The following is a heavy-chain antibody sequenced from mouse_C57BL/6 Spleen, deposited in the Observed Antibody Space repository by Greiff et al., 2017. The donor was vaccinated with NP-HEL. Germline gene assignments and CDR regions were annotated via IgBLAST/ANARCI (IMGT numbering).Heavy chain of an antibody. D-gene: IGHD2-4*01. V-gene: IGHV1-82*01. J-gene: IGHJ2*01. CDR1: GYAFSSSW. Sequence: QVQLQQSGPELVKPGASVKISCKASGYAFSSSWMNWVKQRPGKGLEWIGRIYPGDGDTNCNGKFKGKATLTADKSSSTAYMQLSSLTSEDSAVYFCAGGLRRNYFDYWGQGTTLTVSS. CDR3: AGGLRRNYFDY. CDR2: IYPGDGDT.